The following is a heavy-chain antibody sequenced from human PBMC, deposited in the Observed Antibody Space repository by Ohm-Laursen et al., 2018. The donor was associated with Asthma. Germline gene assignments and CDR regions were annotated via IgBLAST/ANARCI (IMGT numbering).Heavy chain of an antibody. J-gene: IGHJ4*02. CDR1: GFTFSSYG. CDR3: ARDLEYSSSSGFDY. D-gene: IGHD6-6*01. Sequence: SLRLSCTASGFTFSSYGMHWVRQAPGKGLEWVAVIWCDGSNKYYADSVKGRFTISRDNSKNTLYLQMNSLRAEDTAVYYCARDLEYSSSSGFDYWGQGTLVTVSS. CDR2: IWCDGSNK. V-gene: IGHV3-33*01.